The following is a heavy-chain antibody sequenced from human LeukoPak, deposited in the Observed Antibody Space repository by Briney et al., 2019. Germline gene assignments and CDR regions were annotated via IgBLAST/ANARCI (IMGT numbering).Heavy chain of an antibody. CDR3: ARDNYYGSGSYSW. V-gene: IGHV1-2*02. CDR2: INPNSGGT. CDR1: GYIXTGYN. Sequence: ASVKVSCKASGYIXTGYNMHWVRQAPGQGLEWMGWINPNSGGTNYAQKFQGRVTMTRDTSISTAYMELSRLRSDDTAVYYCARDNYYGSGSYSWWGQGTLVTVSS. D-gene: IGHD3-10*01. J-gene: IGHJ4*02.